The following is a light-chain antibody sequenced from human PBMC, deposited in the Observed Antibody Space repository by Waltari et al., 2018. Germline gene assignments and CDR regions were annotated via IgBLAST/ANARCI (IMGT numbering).Light chain of an antibody. CDR1: PGLDRW. V-gene: IGKV1-5*03. Sequence: EIQMTQSPSTLSASVGDRVTITCRSSPGLDRWVAWYQQKPGRAPKVLISRASTLQSGVSSRCRGSEAGTEFTLTISSLQPDDFATYYCQQSFSYPVTFGGGTKVEIK. CDR3: QQSFSYPVT. CDR2: RAS. J-gene: IGKJ4*01.